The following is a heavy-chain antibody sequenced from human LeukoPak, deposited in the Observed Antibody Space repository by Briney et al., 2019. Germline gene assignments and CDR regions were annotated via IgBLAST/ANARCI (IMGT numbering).Heavy chain of an antibody. J-gene: IGHJ5*02. D-gene: IGHD3-3*01. V-gene: IGHV3-21*01. CDR3: AREFQYYDFWSGYYLFDP. CDR1: GFTFSSYS. CDR2: ISSSSSYI. Sequence: KPGGSLRLSCAASGFTFSSYSMNWVRQAPGKGLEWVSSISSSSSYIYYADSVKGRFTISRDNAKNSLYLQMNGLRAEDTAVYYCAREFQYYDFWSGYYLFDPWGQGTLVTVSS.